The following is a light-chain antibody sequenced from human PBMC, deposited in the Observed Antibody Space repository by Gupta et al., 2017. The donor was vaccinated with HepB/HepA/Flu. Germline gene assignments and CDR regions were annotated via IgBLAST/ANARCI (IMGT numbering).Light chain of an antibody. J-gene: IGLJ1*01. Sequence: QPVLTQPPSVSGAPGQRVTISCTGSSSSIGAGFDVHWYQQLPGTAPKLLIFSNNNRPSGVPDRFSGSKSGTSASLAITGLQAEDEADYYCHSYDSSLSGYVFGTGTKVTVL. V-gene: IGLV1-40*01. CDR1: SSSIGAGFD. CDR3: HSYDSSLSGYV. CDR2: SNN.